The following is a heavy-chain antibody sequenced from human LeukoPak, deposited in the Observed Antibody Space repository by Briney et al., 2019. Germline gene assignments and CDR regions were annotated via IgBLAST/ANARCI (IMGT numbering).Heavy chain of an antibody. D-gene: IGHD2-21*02. CDR3: ARTVVVTAIQDY. J-gene: IGHJ4*02. Sequence: APVKVSCNASAYTFTGYNMHWVRQAPGQGLEWMGWINPNSGGTNYAQKFRGRVTMTRDTSISTAYMELSRLRSDDTAVYYCARTVVVTAIQDYWGQGTLVTVSS. CDR1: AYTFTGYN. V-gene: IGHV1-2*02. CDR2: INPNSGGT.